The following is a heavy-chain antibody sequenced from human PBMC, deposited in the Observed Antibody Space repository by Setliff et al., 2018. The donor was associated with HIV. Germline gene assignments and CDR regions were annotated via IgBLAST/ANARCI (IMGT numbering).Heavy chain of an antibody. CDR2: IIPIFGTT. Sequence: SVKVSCKASGCTFSSFAISWVRQAPGQGLEWMGGIIPIFGTTKYPLKFQGRVTITADESTTTAYMEVSRLRSEDTAVYYCASLTYWGGDCYSTGAFDIWGQGTMVTVSS. CDR3: ASLTYWGGDCYSTGAFDI. V-gene: IGHV1-69*13. D-gene: IGHD2-21*01. J-gene: IGHJ3*02. CDR1: GCTFSSFA.